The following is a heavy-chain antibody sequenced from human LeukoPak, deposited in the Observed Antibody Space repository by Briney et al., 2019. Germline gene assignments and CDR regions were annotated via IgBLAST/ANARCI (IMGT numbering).Heavy chain of an antibody. D-gene: IGHD6-19*01. CDR1: GFTVSSNY. CDR3: ARVSGWQFDY. J-gene: IGHJ4*02. Sequence: PGGSLRLSCAASGFTVSSNYMSWVRQAPGKGLEWVSLIDSGGNTYYGDSVRGRFTISRDNSKNTLYLQMNSLRAEDTAVYYCARVSGWQFDYWGQGTLVTVSS. V-gene: IGHV3-53*01. CDR2: IDSGGNT.